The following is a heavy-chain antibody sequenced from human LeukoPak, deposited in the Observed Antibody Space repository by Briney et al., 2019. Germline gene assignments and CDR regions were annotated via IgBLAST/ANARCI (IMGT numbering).Heavy chain of an antibody. CDR1: GFTFSDYY. CDR2: ISSSGSTI. J-gene: IGHJ5*02. D-gene: IGHD1-26*01. V-gene: IGHV3-11*01. Sequence: GGSLRLSCAASGFTFSDYYMSWIRQAPGKGLEWVSYISSSGSTIYYADSVKSRFTISRDNAKNSLYLQMNSLRAEDTAVYYCARDLGVYSGSYSNWFDPWGQGTLVTVSS. CDR3: ARDLGVYSGSYSNWFDP.